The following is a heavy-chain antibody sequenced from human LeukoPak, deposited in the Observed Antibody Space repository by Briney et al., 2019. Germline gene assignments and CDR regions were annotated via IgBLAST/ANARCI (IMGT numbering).Heavy chain of an antibody. Sequence: QPGGSLRLSCAASGFTFSSYSMNWVRQAPGKGLAWVSCISSSSSTIYYADSVKGRFTISRDNAKNSLYLQMNSLRAEDTAVYYCAELGITMIGGVWGKGTTVTISS. CDR2: ISSSSSTI. D-gene: IGHD3-10*02. CDR1: GFTFSSYS. V-gene: IGHV3-48*01. CDR3: AELGITMIGGV. J-gene: IGHJ6*04.